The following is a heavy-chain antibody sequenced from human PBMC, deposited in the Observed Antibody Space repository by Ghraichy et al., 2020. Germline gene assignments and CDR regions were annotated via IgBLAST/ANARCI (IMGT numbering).Heavy chain of an antibody. CDR1: GFTFSDYG. J-gene: IGHJ4*02. CDR3: ARGVIDF. Sequence: GGSLRLSCAASGFTFSDYGMTWVRQAPGKGLEWVSSISGTTSYTHYADSVKGRFTISRDNAKGSLSLQMNSLSAEDTAVYYCARGVIDFWGQGTLVTVSS. V-gene: IGHV3-21*01. CDR2: ISGTTSYT.